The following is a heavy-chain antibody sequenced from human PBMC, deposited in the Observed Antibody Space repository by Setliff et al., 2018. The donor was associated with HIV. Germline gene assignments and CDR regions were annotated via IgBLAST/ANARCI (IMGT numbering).Heavy chain of an antibody. V-gene: IGHV1-8*01. J-gene: IGHJ6*04. CDR3: ASGKGVGGVIITGGLDV. D-gene: IGHD3-10*01. CDR1: GHTLTNVD. CDR2: MNPNSGVS. Sequence: ASVKVSCKASGHTLTNVDIQWLRRATGQGLGWMGWMNPNSGVSGYAQKFQGRVTMTRDTSISTAYMELSSLTSEDTGVYYCASGKGVGGVIITGGLDVWGKGTTVTVSS.